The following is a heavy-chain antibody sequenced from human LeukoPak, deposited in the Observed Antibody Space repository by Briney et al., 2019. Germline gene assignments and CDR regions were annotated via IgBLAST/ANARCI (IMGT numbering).Heavy chain of an antibody. CDR1: GFTFSDYY. CDR3: ARDRGNWGSVF. D-gene: IGHD3-16*01. CDR2: ITNSGRSM. Sequence: GGSLRLSCAVSGFTFSDYYMSWNRQAPGKGLEWLSHITNSGRSMYYADSVKGRFTISRDNAKNILYLQLNNLRAEDTAVYYCARDRGNWGSVFWGQGTQVIVSS. J-gene: IGHJ4*02. V-gene: IGHV3-11*01.